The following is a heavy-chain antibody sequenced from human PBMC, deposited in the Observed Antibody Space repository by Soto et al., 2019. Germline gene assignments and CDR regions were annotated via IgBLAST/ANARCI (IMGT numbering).Heavy chain of an antibody. CDR1: GGSISSGDYY. J-gene: IGHJ3*02. Sequence: PSETLSLTCIISGGSISSGDYYWSWIRQPPGKGLEWIGYIYYSGSTYYNPSLKSRVTISVDTSKNQFSLKLSSVTAADTAVYYCAATDSSGPSAFDIWGQGTMVTVSS. V-gene: IGHV4-30-4*01. CDR2: IYYSGST. CDR3: AATDSSGPSAFDI. D-gene: IGHD3-22*01.